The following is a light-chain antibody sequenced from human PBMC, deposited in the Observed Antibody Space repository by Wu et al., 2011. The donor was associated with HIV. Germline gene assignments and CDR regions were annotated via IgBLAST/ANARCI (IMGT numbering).Light chain of an antibody. CDR1: QSVSSN. J-gene: IGKJ2*03. Sequence: SCRASQSVSSNLAWYQQRPGQAPRLLIYGAFSRPTGIPDRFSGSGSGTDFTLTISRLEPEDFAVYYCQQYGSSPYSFGQGTKLEIK. V-gene: IGKV3-20*01. CDR2: GAF. CDR3: QQYGSSPYS.